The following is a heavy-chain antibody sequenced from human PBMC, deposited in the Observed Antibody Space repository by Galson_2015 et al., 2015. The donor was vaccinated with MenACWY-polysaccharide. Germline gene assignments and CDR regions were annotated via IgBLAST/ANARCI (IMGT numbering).Heavy chain of an antibody. D-gene: IGHD5-12*01. CDR3: ARGYSGYD. J-gene: IGHJ4*02. Sequence: SLRLSCAASGSTFSTYWMHWVRQAPGKGLVWVSRIKSDGSSTSYADSVKGRFTISRDNAKNTLYLQRNSLRAEDTAVYYCARGYSGYDWGQGTLVTVSS. CDR1: GSTFSTYW. CDR2: IKSDGSST. V-gene: IGHV3-74*01.